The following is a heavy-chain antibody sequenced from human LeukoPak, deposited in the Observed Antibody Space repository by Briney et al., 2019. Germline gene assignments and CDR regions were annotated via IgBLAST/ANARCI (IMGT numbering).Heavy chain of an antibody. V-gene: IGHV3-23*01. J-gene: IGHJ3*02. D-gene: IGHD3-16*02. CDR3: ARDYRMITFGGVIVNDAFDI. CDR2: ISGSGSST. Sequence: PGESLRLSCAASGFTFSSYAMSWVRQVPGKGLEWVSSISGSGSSTYYADSVKGRFTMSRDNSKNTLYLQMNSLRAEDTAVYYCARDYRMITFGGVIVNDAFDIWGQGTMVTVSS. CDR1: GFTFSSYA.